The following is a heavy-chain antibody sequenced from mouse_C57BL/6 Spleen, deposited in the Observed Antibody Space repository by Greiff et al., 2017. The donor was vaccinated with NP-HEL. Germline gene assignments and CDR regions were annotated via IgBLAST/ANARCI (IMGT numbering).Heavy chain of an antibody. J-gene: IGHJ4*01. Sequence: DVKLQESGGDLVKPGGSLKLSCAASGFTFSSYGMSWVRQTPDKRLEWVATISSGGSYTYYPDSVKGRFTISRDNAKNTLYLQMSSLKSEDTAMYYCARQGSSGYRAMDYWGQGTSVTVSS. V-gene: IGHV5-6*02. D-gene: IGHD3-2*02. CDR2: ISSGGSYT. CDR3: ARQGSSGYRAMDY. CDR1: GFTFSSYG.